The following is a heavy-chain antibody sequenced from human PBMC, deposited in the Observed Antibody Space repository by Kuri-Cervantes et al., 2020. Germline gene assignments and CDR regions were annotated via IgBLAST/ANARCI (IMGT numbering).Heavy chain of an antibody. Sequence: SVKVSCKASGGTFSSYAISWVRQAPGQGLEWMGGIIPIFGTANYAQKFQGRVTITADESTSTAYMELRSLRSDDTAVYYCARDRIFGVVITDYWGQGILVTVSS. CDR3: ARDRIFGVVITDY. CDR1: GGTFSSYA. CDR2: IIPIFGTA. V-gene: IGHV1-69*13. J-gene: IGHJ4*02. D-gene: IGHD3-3*01.